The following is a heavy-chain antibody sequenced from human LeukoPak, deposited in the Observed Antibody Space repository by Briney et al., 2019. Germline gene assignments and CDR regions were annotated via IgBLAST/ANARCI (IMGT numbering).Heavy chain of an antibody. CDR1: GGSISSYY. CDR2: IYYSGST. D-gene: IGHD3-22*01. Sequence: SETLSLTCTVSGGSISSYYWSWIRQPPGKGLEWIGYIYYSGSTNYNPSLKSRVTISVDTSKNQFSLKLSSVTAADTAVYYCARALLREGGYFDYWGQGTLVTVSS. J-gene: IGHJ4*02. V-gene: IGHV4-59*01. CDR3: ARALLREGGYFDY.